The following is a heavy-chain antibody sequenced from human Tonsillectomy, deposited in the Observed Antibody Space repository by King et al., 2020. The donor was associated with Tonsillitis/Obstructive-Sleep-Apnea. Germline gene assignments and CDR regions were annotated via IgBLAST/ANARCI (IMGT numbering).Heavy chain of an antibody. Sequence: VQLVESGGGVVQPGRSLRLSCAASGFTFSNYAMHWVRQAPGKGLEWVAVISYDGSDKWFADSVRGRFTTSRDNSKNTLYLQLDSLRTEDTAVYYCGGHKGATIPVATLDYWGQGTLVTVSS. D-gene: IGHD6-19*01. V-gene: IGHV3-30*01. J-gene: IGHJ4*02. CDR3: GGHKGATIPVATLDY. CDR2: ISYDGSDK. CDR1: GFTFSNYA.